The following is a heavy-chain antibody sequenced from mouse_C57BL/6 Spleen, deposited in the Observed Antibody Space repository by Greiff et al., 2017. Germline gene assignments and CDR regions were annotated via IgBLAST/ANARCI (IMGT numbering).Heavy chain of an antibody. Sequence: EVMLVESEGGLVQPGSSMKLSCTASGFTFSDYYMAWVRQVPEKGLEWVANINYDGSSTYYLDSLKSRFIISRDNAKNILYLQMSSLKSEDTATYYCARDAATVALDYWGQGTTLTVSS. V-gene: IGHV5-16*01. CDR1: GFTFSDYY. D-gene: IGHD1-1*01. CDR2: INYDGSST. CDR3: ARDAATVALDY. J-gene: IGHJ2*01.